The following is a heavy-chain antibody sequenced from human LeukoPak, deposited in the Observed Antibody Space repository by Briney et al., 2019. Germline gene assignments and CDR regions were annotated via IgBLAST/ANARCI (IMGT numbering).Heavy chain of an antibody. CDR3: AKMTGRYGMDV. CDR2: ISTYNGTT. Sequence: ASVKVSCKASGYTFTSHDISWVRQAPGQGLEWMGWISTYNGTTNYAQKLQGRVTMTTDTSTSTAYMELRSLRSDDTAVYYCAKMTGRYGMDVWGQGTTVTVSS. V-gene: IGHV1-18*01. J-gene: IGHJ6*02. CDR1: GYTFTSHD.